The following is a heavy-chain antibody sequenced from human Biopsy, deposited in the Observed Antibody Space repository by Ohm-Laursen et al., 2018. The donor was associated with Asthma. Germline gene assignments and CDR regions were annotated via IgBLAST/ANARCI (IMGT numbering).Heavy chain of an antibody. CDR2: INPNSGGT. J-gene: IGHJ5*02. D-gene: IGHD6-13*01. CDR1: GGTFNYA. V-gene: IGHV1-2*06. CDR3: ARGQKSAGDRWFDP. Sequence: ASVKVSCKASGGTFNYAITWMRQAPGQGLEWMGRINPNSGGTNYAQKFQGRVTMTRDTSISTAYMEVSRLRSDDTAVYYCARGQKSAGDRWFDPWGQGTLVTVSS.